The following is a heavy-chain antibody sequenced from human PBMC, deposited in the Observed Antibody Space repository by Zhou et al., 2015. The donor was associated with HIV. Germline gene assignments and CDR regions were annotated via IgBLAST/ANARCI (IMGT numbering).Heavy chain of an antibody. CDR2: IIPMFGTS. Sequence: QVQLVQSGAEVKKPGSSVKVSCKASGGTLTPYGVSWVRQAPGQGLEWMGGIIPMFGTSDYAQKFQGRVTISADRSTSTAYMELSSLRSEDTAVYYCARGRDYDSSGSPVYWGQGTLVTVSS. D-gene: IGHD3-22*01. J-gene: IGHJ4*02. CDR3: ARGRDYDSSGSPVY. V-gene: IGHV1-69*06. CDR1: GGTLTPYG.